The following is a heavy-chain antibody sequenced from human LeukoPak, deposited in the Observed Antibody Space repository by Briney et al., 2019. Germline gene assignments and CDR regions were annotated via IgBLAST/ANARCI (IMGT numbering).Heavy chain of an antibody. CDR3: ARVYPTVTRYGMDV. Sequence: PGGSLRLSCAASGFTFSGYYMTWIRQAPGKGLEWVSYISSISTYTNYADSVRGRFTISRDNAKNSLYLQMNSLRAEDTAVYYCARVYPTVTRYGMDVWGQGTTVTVSS. J-gene: IGHJ6*02. D-gene: IGHD4-11*01. CDR1: GFTFSGYY. CDR2: ISSISTYT. V-gene: IGHV3-11*06.